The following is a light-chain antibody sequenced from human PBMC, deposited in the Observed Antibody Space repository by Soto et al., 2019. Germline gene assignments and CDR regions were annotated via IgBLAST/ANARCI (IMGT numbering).Light chain of an antibody. V-gene: IGLV1-40*01. J-gene: IGLJ2*01. CDR1: SSNIGAGYD. CDR2: GST. Sequence: QSVLTQPPSVSGAPGQRVTISCTGSSSNIGAGYDVHWYQQLPGAAPKLLIYGSTNRPSGVPDRFSGSKSGTSASLAITGLQVEDEADYYCQSYDSSLYVVFGGGTKLTVL. CDR3: QSYDSSLYVV.